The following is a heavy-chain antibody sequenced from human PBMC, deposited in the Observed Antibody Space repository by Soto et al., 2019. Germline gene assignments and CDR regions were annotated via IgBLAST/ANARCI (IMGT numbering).Heavy chain of an antibody. CDR3: ARVIVVFGVAQYYMDV. Sequence: ASVKVSCKESGYTFINYYIQWVRQAPGQGLEWMGVINPSGGSTSYAQKFQGRVTMTRDTSKNQFSLKLSSVTAADTAVYYCARVIVVFGVAQYYMDVWGKGTTVTVSS. J-gene: IGHJ6*03. CDR1: GYTFINYY. D-gene: IGHD3-3*01. CDR2: INPSGGST. V-gene: IGHV1-46*01.